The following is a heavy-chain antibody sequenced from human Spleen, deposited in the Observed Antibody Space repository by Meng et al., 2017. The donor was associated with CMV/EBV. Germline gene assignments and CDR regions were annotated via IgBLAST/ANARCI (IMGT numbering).Heavy chain of an antibody. V-gene: IGHV4-61*01. J-gene: IGHJ4*02. CDR3: ARSARGYFLRGQGHYSDS. CDR1: SVSSGSYY. Sequence: SVSSGSYYGSWIRQPPGKGVEWIGYIYYSGRTNYNPSLKSRVTISVDTSKDQFSLRLTSLTAADTAVYYCARSARGYFLRGQGHYSDSWGQGTLVTVSS. D-gene: IGHD5-18*01. CDR2: IYYSGRT.